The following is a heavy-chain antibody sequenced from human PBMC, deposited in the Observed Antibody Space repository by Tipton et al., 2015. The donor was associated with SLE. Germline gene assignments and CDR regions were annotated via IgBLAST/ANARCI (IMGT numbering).Heavy chain of an antibody. CDR3: ARGGWFDA. Sequence: LRLSCAVYNGSFSGYYWSWIRQPPGRGLEWIGEINVSGRTNYSPSLKSRVTLSVDTSKTQFSLNLNSVTAADTAVYYCARGGWFDAWGPGILVTVSS. CDR2: INVSGRT. V-gene: IGHV4-34*01. CDR1: NGSFSGYY. J-gene: IGHJ5*02.